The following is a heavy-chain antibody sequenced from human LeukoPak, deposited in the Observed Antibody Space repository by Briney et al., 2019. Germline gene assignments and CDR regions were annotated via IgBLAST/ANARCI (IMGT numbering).Heavy chain of an antibody. J-gene: IGHJ4*02. V-gene: IGHV7-4-1*02. D-gene: IGHD1-7*01. CDR3: ARDRLPGTTLILGY. Sequence: ASVKVSCKASGCTFTSYAMNWVRQAPGQGLEWMGWINTNTGNPTYAQGFTGRFVFSLDTSVSTAYLQISSLKAEDTAVYYCARDRLPGTTLILGYWGQGTLVTVSS. CDR2: INTNTGNP. CDR1: GCTFTSYA.